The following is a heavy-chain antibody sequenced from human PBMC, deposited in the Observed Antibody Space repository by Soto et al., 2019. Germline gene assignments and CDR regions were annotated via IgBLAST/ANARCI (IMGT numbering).Heavy chain of an antibody. CDR1: GFTFSSYA. J-gene: IGHJ3*02. CDR3: AKDRRFLEWSPDAFDI. CDR2: ISYDGSNK. Sequence: PGGSLRLSCAASGFTFSSYAMHWVRQAPGKGLEWVAVISYDGSNKYYADSVKGRFTISRDNSKNSLYLQMNSLRAEDTALYYCAKDRRFLEWSPDAFDIWGQGTMVTVSS. V-gene: IGHV3-30-3*01. D-gene: IGHD3-3*01.